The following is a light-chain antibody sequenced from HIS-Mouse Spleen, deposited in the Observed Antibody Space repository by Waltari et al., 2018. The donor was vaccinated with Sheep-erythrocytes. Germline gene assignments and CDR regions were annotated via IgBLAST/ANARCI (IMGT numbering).Light chain of an antibody. Sequence: DIQMTQSPSTLSASVGDRVTITCRASQSISSWLAWYQQKPGKAPKLLIYKASSLESGVPSRFSGSGSGTEFTLTISSLQPDDFATYYCQQYNSYSPLTFGGGTKVENK. CDR1: QSISSW. V-gene: IGKV1-5*03. J-gene: IGKJ4*01. CDR2: KAS. CDR3: QQYNSYSPLT.